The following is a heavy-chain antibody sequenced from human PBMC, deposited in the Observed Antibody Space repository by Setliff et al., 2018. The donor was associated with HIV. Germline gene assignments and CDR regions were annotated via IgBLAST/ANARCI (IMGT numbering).Heavy chain of an antibody. CDR3: ARFYGSYDVGGFGI. V-gene: IGHV5-51*01. CDR1: GYSFITYW. CDR2: MSPDGSDT. D-gene: IGHD3-16*01. J-gene: IGHJ3*02. Sequence: GESLKISCKGSGYSFITYWIGWVRQRPGKGLEWMGIMSPDGSDTRYSPSFQGQVTISVDESISTAYLQWSSLKASDTAFYYCARFYGSYDVGGFGIWGQGTKVTVSS.